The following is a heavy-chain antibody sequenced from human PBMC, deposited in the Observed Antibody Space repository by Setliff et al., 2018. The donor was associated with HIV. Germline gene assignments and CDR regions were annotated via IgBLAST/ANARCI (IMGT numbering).Heavy chain of an antibody. D-gene: IGHD2-8*01. CDR2: IYYSGST. CDR3: ARPTTGLGGGAAFDI. Sequence: PSETLSLTCTVSGGSISSGGYSWSWIRQYPGKGLEWIGYIYYSGSTYYNPALKSRVSISVYTSKNQFSLRLNSVTAADTAVYYCARPTTGLGGGAAFDIWGQGTMVTVSS. CDR1: GGSISSGGYS. J-gene: IGHJ3*02. V-gene: IGHV4-31*03.